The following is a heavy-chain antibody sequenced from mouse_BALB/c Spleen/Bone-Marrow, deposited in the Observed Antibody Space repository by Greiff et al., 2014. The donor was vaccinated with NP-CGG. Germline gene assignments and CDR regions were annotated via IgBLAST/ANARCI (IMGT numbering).Heavy chain of an antibody. Sequence: EVQLQQSGPELVKPGASVKMSCKASGYTLTSSVMHWVKQKPGQGLEWIGYINPYNDGNKYNEKFKGKATLTSDKSSSTAYMELSSLTPEDSAVYYCARPYYGNYDAMDYWGQGTSVTVSS. CDR2: INPYNDGN. V-gene: IGHV1-14*01. J-gene: IGHJ4*01. CDR1: GYTLTSSV. CDR3: ARPYYGNYDAMDY. D-gene: IGHD2-10*01.